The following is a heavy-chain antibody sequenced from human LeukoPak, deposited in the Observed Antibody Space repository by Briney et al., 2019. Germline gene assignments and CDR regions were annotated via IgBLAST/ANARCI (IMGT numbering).Heavy chain of an antibody. CDR2: IGSGGSPI. J-gene: IGHJ4*02. CDR3: ARVRYNSGYIFDY. D-gene: IGHD5-18*01. Sequence: GGSLRLSCGASGFTFSNYPMNWVRQAPGKGLEWLSYIGSGGSPIYYADSVRGRFTISRDNAKNSLSLQMSRLRAEDTAVYYCARVRYNSGYIFDYWGQGALVTVSS. CDR1: GFTFSNYP. V-gene: IGHV3-48*03.